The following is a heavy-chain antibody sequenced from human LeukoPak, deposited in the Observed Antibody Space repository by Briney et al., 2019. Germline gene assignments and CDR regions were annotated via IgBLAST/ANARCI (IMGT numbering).Heavy chain of an antibody. CDR1: GGSVSSGSYY. CDR2: IYYSGST. V-gene: IGHV4-30-4*08. D-gene: IGHD4-23*01. Sequence: SETLSLTCTVSGGSVSSGSYYWSWIRQPPGKGLEWIGYIYYSGSTYYNPSLKSRVTISVDTSKNQFSLKLSSVTAADTAVYYCARDNDYGGKGGWYFDLWGRGTLVTVSS. CDR3: ARDNDYGGKGGWYFDL. J-gene: IGHJ2*01.